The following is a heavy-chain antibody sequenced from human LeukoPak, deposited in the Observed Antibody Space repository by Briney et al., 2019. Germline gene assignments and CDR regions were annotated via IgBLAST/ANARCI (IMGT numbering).Heavy chain of an antibody. CDR3: ARASGITGNDAFDI. CDR1: GGTFSSYA. CDR2: MNPNSGNT. V-gene: IGHV1-8*03. Sequence: ASVKVSCKASGGTFSSYAISWVRQAPGQGLEWMGWMNPNSGNTGYAQKFQGRVTITRNTSISTAYMELSSLRSEDTAVYYCARASGITGNDAFDIWGQGTMVTASS. D-gene: IGHD3-10*01. J-gene: IGHJ3*02.